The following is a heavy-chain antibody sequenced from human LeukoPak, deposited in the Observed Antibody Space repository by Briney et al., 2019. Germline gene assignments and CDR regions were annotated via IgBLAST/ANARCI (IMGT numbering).Heavy chain of an antibody. D-gene: IGHD5-18*01. V-gene: IGHV3-30-3*01. CDR2: ISYDGSNK. J-gene: IGHJ4*02. CDR3: ARDLYSYGHFDY. Sequence: GESLKISCAASGFTFSNYAMHWVRQAPGKGLEWVAVISYDGSNKYYADSVKGRFTISRDNSKNTLYLQMNSLRAEDTAVYYCARDLYSYGHFDYWGQGTLVTVSS. CDR1: GFTFSNYA.